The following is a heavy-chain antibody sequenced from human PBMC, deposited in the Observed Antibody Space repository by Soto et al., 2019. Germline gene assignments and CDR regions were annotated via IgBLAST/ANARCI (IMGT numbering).Heavy chain of an antibody. CDR1: GFTFSDYY. D-gene: IGHD5-12*01. CDR3: ARSLRGYSGYSGY. J-gene: IGHJ4*02. CDR2: ISSSGSDT. Sequence: QVQLVESGGGLVKPGGCLRLSCAASGFTFSDYYMSWIRQAPGKGLEWVSYISSSGSDTNYADSVKGRFTVSRDNAKNSLYRQMNSLRAEDTAVYYWARSLRGYSGYSGYWGQGTLVTVSS. V-gene: IGHV3-11*05.